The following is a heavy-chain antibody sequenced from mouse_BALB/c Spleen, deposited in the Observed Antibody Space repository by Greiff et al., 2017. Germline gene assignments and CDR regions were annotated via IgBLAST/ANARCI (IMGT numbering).Heavy chain of an antibody. V-gene: IGHV5-4*02. CDR2: ISDGGSYT. CDR3: ARDREFPLGY. Sequence: EVKLMESGGGLVKPGGSLKLSCAASGFTFSDYYMYWVRQTPEKRLEWVATISDGGSYTYYPDSVKGRFTISRDNAKNNLYLQMSSLKSEDTAMYYCARDREFPLGYWGQGTLVTVSA. J-gene: IGHJ3*02. D-gene: IGHD3-1*01. CDR1: GFTFSDYY.